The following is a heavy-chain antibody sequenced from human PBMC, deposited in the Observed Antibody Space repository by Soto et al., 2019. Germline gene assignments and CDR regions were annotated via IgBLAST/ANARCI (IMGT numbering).Heavy chain of an antibody. D-gene: IGHD3-9*01. Sequence: SETLSLTCPVSGGSVNNKTYYWSWIRQPPGKRLEWIGYVYYSGTTNYNPSLKSRVTISIDMSKNQFSLRLSSVTAADTALYYCARTTAVPNTLRSRYFFDFWGQGTLVTAPQ. CDR2: VYYSGTT. J-gene: IGHJ4*02. CDR1: GGSVNNKTYY. CDR3: ARTTAVPNTLRSRYFFDF. V-gene: IGHV4-61*01.